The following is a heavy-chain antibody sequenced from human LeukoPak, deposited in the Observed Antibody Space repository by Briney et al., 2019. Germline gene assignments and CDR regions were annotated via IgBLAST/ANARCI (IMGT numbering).Heavy chain of an antibody. Sequence: KASETLSLTCTVSGGSISSYYWSWIRQPPGKGLEWIGYIYYSGSTNYNPSLKSRVTISVDRSKNQFSLKLSSVTAADTAVYYCARGDRAYYYDSSGYSNWFDPWGQGTLVTVSS. J-gene: IGHJ5*02. D-gene: IGHD3-22*01. CDR2: IYYSGST. CDR1: GGSISSYY. CDR3: ARGDRAYYYDSSGYSNWFDP. V-gene: IGHV4-59*12.